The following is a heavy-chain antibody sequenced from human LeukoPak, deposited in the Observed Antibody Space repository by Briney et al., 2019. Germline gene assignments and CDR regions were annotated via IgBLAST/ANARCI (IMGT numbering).Heavy chain of an antibody. V-gene: IGHV4-59*01. CDR2: IYYSGST. CDR3: ARGGGSSWSLTRRYYFDY. J-gene: IGHJ4*02. D-gene: IGHD6-13*01. Sequence: KPSETLSLTCTVSGGSISSYYWSWIRQPPGKGLEWIGYIYYSGSTNYNPSLKSRVTISVDTSKNQFSLKLSSVTAADTAVYYCARGGGSSWSLTRRYYFDYWGQGTLVTVSS. CDR1: GGSISSYY.